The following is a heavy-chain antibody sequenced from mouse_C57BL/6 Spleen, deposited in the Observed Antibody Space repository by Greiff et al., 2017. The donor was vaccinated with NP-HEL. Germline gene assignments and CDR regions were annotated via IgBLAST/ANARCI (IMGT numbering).Heavy chain of an antibody. CDR3: ARVYYDYDGGGDY. V-gene: IGHV14-2*01. J-gene: IGHJ2*01. D-gene: IGHD2-4*01. Sequence: DVKLQESGAELVKPGASVKLSCTASGFNIKDYYMHWVKQRTEQGLEWIGRIDPEDGETKSAPNFQGKATITADTSSNKAYLQLSSLTSEATAVYYCARVYYDYDGGGDYWGQGTTLTVSS. CDR2: IDPEDGET. CDR1: GFNIKDYY.